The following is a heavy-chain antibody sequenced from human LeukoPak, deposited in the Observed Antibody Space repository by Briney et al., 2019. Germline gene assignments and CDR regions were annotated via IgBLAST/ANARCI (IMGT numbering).Heavy chain of an antibody. CDR2: ISSSGSTI. CDR1: GFTFSDYY. D-gene: IGHD1-26*01. Sequence: GGSLRLSCAASGFTFSDYYMNWIRQAPGKGLKWVSYISSSGSTIYYADSVKGRFTISRDNAKNSLYLQMNSLRAEDTAVYYCARVWYSGSYPVDYWGQGTLVTVSS. J-gene: IGHJ4*02. CDR3: ARVWYSGSYPVDY. V-gene: IGHV3-11*04.